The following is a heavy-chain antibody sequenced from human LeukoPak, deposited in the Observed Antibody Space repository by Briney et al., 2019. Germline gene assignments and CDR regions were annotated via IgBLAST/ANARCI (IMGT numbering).Heavy chain of an antibody. CDR1: GFTFSNAW. CDR3: TTHKPNVYCSSTSCASDFDY. CDR2: IKGKTDGGTT. J-gene: IGHJ4*02. V-gene: IGHV3-15*07. Sequence: GGSLRLSCAASGFTFSNAWMNWVRQAPGKGLEWVGRIKGKTDGGTTDYAAPVKGRFTISRDDSKNTLYLQMNSLKTEDTAVYYCTTHKPNVYCSSTSCASDFDYWGQGTLVTVSS. D-gene: IGHD2-2*01.